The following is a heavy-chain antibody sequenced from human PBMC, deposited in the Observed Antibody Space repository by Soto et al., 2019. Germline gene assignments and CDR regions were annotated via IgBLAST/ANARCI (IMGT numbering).Heavy chain of an antibody. CDR1: GGTFSSYT. CDR3: ERVIGGVVNYGMDV. V-gene: IGHV1-69*02. Sequence: QVQLVQSGAEVKKPGSSVNVSCKASGGTFSSYTISWVRQAPGQGLEWMGRIIPILGIGNYAQKLQGRVTITADKSPSTPYMELSSLRSEDTAVYYCERVIGGVVNYGMDVRGQGTPVTVSS. D-gene: IGHD3-3*01. J-gene: IGHJ6*02. CDR2: IIPILGIG.